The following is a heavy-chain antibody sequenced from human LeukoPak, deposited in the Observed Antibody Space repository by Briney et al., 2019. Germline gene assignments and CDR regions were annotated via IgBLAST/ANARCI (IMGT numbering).Heavy chain of an antibody. V-gene: IGHV4-38-2*02. Sequence: PSETLSLTCTVSGYSISSGYYWGWIRQPPGKGLEWIGSIYHSGSTYYNPSLKSRVTISVDTSKNQFSLKLSSETAADTAVYYCQATMVRELSMGYWGQGTLVTVSS. CDR3: QATMVRELSMGY. J-gene: IGHJ4*02. D-gene: IGHD3-10*01. CDR1: GYSISSGYY. CDR2: IYHSGST.